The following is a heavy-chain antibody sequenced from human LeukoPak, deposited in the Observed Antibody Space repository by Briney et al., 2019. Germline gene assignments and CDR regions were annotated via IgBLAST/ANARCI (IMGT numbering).Heavy chain of an antibody. CDR1: GGTFSSYA. J-gene: IGHJ4*02. CDR2: INAGNGNT. V-gene: IGHV1-3*01. D-gene: IGHD6-19*01. CDR3: ARVGIAVAGTGEFGY. Sequence: ASVKVSCKASGGTFSSYAISWVRQAPGQRLEWMGWINAGNGNTKYSQKFQGRVTITRDTSASTAYMELSSLRSEDTAVYYCARVGIAVAGTGEFGYWGQGTLVTVSS.